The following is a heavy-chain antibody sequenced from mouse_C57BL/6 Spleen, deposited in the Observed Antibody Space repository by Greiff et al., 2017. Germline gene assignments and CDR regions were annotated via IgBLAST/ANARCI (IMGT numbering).Heavy chain of an antibody. CDR3: TYGYAWFAY. Sequence: VQLQQSGAELVRPGASVKLSCTASGFNFKDDYMHWVKQRPEQGLEWIGWIDPENGDTEYASKFQGKATITADTSSNTAYLQLSSLTSEDTAVYYCTYGYAWFAYWGQGTLVTVSA. CDR2: IDPENGDT. J-gene: IGHJ3*01. CDR1: GFNFKDDY. V-gene: IGHV14-4*01. D-gene: IGHD2-2*01.